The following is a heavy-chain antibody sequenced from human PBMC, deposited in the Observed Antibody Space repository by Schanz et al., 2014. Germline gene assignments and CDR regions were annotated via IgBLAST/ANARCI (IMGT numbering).Heavy chain of an antibody. Sequence: QVQLVQSGAEVKKPGASVKVSCTASGFNFNNYDINWVRQATGQGLEWMGWMNPKTGNTDHAQKFQGRVSMTWDTSTSTAYLDLSRLRVEDTAVYYCASGVHVSSLQKGLQFWGRGTLVIVSS. CDR3: ASGVHVSSLQKGLQF. CDR2: MNPKTGNT. J-gene: IGHJ1*01. V-gene: IGHV1-8*01. D-gene: IGHD1-1*01. CDR1: GFNFNNYD.